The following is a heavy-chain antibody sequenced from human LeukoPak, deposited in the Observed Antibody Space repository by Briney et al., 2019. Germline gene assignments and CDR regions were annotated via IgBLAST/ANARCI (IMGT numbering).Heavy chain of an antibody. CDR2: INSDGSEG. D-gene: IGHD6-6*01. Sequence: GGSLRLSCAVSGFTFSGFWMSWSRQAPGKGLEWVASINSDGSEGYYAVVVKGRFTIPRDNAKNSLYLQINSLRAEDTAVYYCARSSYSSSSSVWGQGTMVTVSS. CDR3: ARSSYSSSSSV. V-gene: IGHV3-7*03. CDR1: GFTFSGFW. J-gene: IGHJ3*01.